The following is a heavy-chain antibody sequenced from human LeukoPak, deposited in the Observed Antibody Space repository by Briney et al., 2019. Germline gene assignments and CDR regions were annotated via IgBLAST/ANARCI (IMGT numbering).Heavy chain of an antibody. CDR2: MHYTGHT. CDR1: GRSMRSHY. J-gene: IGHJ5*02. CDR3: LSDHEIITPAVGHWFDP. D-gene: IGHD4-23*01. V-gene: IGHV4-59*11. Sequence: SETLSLTCTVSGRSMRSHYWRWTRQPPGKGLEWIGYMHYTGHTRYNPSLTNRVSISADTSKNLHSLILNSLNTADTVVYYSLSDHEIITPAVGHWFDPWGQGPSHRLL.